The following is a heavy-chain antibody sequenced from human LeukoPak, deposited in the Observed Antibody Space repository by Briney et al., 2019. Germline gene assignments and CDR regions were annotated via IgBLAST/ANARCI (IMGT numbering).Heavy chain of an antibody. CDR1: GFTFSSYG. CDR2: IWYDGSNK. D-gene: IGHD3-22*01. Sequence: PGGSLRLSCAASGFTFSSYGMHWVRQAPGKGLEWVAVIWYDGSNKYYADSVKGRFTISRDNSKNTLYLQMNSLRAEDTAVYYCARGGYYDSSGSPHAFDIWGQGTMVTVSS. CDR3: ARGGYYDSSGSPHAFDI. J-gene: IGHJ3*02. V-gene: IGHV3-33*01.